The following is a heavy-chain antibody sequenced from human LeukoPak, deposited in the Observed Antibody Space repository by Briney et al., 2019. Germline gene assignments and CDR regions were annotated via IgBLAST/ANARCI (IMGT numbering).Heavy chain of an antibody. Sequence: GASVTVSCTASGYTFTGYYMHWVRQAPGKGLEWMGGFYPEDGETIYAQKFQGRVTITEDTSTDPAYMELCSLRSEDTAVYYCAAYRYCSSTSCLRYYFDYWGQGTLVTVSS. CDR2: FYPEDGET. J-gene: IGHJ4*02. CDR1: GYTFTGYY. CDR3: AAYRYCSSTSCLRYYFDY. D-gene: IGHD2-2*01. V-gene: IGHV1-24*01.